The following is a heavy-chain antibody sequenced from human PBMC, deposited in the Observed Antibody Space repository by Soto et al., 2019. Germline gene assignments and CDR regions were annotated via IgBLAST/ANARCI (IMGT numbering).Heavy chain of an antibody. CDR1: GYIFSGHV. J-gene: IGHJ4*02. D-gene: IGHD2-2*01. CDR3: ARDTSHYFDH. V-gene: IGHV1-18*04. CDR2: ITHYNGKT. Sequence: VSSVNVSCKASGYIFSGHVIHWVRQAPGQGLEWMGWITHYNGKTHYAQKFQDRVTMTTDTAAKTAYMELRSLTSDDSAMYFCARDTSHYFDHWGQGILVTVSS.